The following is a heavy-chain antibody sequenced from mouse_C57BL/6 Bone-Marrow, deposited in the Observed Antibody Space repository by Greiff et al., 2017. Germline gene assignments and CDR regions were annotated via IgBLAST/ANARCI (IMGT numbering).Heavy chain of an antibody. CDR3: ARHERYYDYEGYFDY. CDR1: GYIFTEYT. Sequence: VQLQQSGAELVKPGASVKLSCKASGYIFTEYTIHWVKQRSGQGLEWIGWFYPGSGSIKYNERFKDKATLTADKSSNTVYMELSRLTSEDSAVYCCARHERYYDYEGYFDYWGQGTTLTVSS. J-gene: IGHJ2*01. V-gene: IGHV1-62-2*01. D-gene: IGHD2-4*01. CDR2: FYPGSGSI.